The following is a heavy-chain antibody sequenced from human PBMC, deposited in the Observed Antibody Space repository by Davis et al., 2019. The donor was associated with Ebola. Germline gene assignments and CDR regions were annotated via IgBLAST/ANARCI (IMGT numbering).Heavy chain of an antibody. CDR2: IYTGDSDT. CDR1: GYNFATHW. V-gene: IGHV5-51*01. D-gene: IGHD1-20*01. J-gene: IGHJ3*01. CDR3: ASLRRTITGMDDGFDL. Sequence: PGGSLRLSCEASGYNFATHWIGWVRQMPGKGLEWMGIIYTGDSDTRYSPSFRGQVTISADKSTRTAYLQWGSLKASDTAMYYCASLRRTITGMDDGFDLWGQGTMVTVSS.